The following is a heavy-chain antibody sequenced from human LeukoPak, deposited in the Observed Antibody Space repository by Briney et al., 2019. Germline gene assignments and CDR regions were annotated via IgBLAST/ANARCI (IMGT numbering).Heavy chain of an antibody. V-gene: IGHV3-66*01. Sequence: GGSLRLSCAASGFTVSGNYMSWVRQAPGKGLEWVPSIYSGGSTYYTDSVKGRFTISRDNSKNTLYLQMHSLTAEDTAVYYCARDLAGYNSFDYWGQGTLVTVSS. CDR2: IYSGGST. CDR1: GFTVSGNY. D-gene: IGHD5-24*01. J-gene: IGHJ4*02. CDR3: ARDLAGYNSFDY.